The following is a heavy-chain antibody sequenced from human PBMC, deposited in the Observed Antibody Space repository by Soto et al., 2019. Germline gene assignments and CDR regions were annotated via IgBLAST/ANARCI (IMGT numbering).Heavy chain of an antibody. J-gene: IGHJ5*02. CDR2: IYYSGST. CDR1: GGSISSGGYY. D-gene: IGHD3-16*02. Sequence: SETLSLTCTVSGGSISSGGYYWSWIRQHPGKGLEWIGYIYYSGSTYYNPSPKSRVTISVDTSKNQFSLNLSSVTAADTAVYYCARHLSGRGPRDNWFDPWGQGTLVTVSP. CDR3: ARHLSGRGPRDNWFDP. V-gene: IGHV4-31*03.